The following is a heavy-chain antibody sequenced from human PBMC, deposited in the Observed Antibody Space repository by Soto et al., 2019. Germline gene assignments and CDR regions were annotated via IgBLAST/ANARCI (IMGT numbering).Heavy chain of an antibody. CDR1: GGSFSGYY. J-gene: IGHJ6*03. V-gene: IGHV4-34*01. CDR2: INHSGST. CDR3: ARRAPLPSLFDYYMEV. D-gene: IGHD3-3*01. Sequence: SETLSLTCAVYGGSFSGYYWSWIRQPPGKGLEWIGEINHSGSTNYNPSLKSRVTISVDTSKNQFSLKLSSVTAADTAVYYCARRAPLPSLFDYYMEVWGKGTTVTVSS.